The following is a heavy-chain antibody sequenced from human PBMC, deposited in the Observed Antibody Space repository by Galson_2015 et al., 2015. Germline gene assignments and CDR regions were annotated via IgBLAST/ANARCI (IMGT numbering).Heavy chain of an antibody. D-gene: IGHD1-26*01. J-gene: IGHJ6*02. CDR2: MNPNSGNT. Sequence: SVKVSCKASGYTFTSYDINWVRQATGQGLEWMGWMNPNSGNTGYAQKFQGRVTMTRNTSISTAYMELSSLRSEDTAVYYCARGPRSYYNYYGMDVWGQGTTVTVSS. CDR3: ARGPRSYYNYYGMDV. V-gene: IGHV1-8*01. CDR1: GYTFTSYD.